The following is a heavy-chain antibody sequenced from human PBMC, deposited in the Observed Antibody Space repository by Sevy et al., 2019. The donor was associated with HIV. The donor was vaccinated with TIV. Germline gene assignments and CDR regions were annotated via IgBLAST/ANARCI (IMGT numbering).Heavy chain of an antibody. Sequence: SETLSLTCTVSGGSITSLYWNWIRQPPGKGLEWIANIYYNGHSNYNRSLKSRVTLSLDTSKNQFSLRLSSVTAADTAMYYCAGENAWGRGYSWGQRTLVTVSS. J-gene: IGHJ4*02. D-gene: IGHD1-26*01. CDR3: AGENAWGRGYS. V-gene: IGHV4-59*08. CDR2: IYYNGHS. CDR1: GGSITSLY.